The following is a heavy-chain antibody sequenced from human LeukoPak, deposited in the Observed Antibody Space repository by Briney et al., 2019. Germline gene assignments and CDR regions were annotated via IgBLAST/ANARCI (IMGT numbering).Heavy chain of an antibody. CDR2: ISSSGSTI. Sequence: RGSLRLSCAASGFTFSDYYMSWIRQAPGKGLEWVSYISSSGSTIYYADSVKGRFTISRDNAKNSLYLQMNSLRAEDTAVYYCARSLHYDILTGSGMDVWGQGTTVTVSS. CDR1: GFTFSDYY. CDR3: ARSLHYDILTGSGMDV. V-gene: IGHV3-11*01. D-gene: IGHD3-9*01. J-gene: IGHJ6*02.